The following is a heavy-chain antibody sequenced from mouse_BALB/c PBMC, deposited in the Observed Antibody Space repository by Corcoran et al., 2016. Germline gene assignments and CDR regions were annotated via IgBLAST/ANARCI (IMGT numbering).Heavy chain of an antibody. CDR1: GYTFTSYV. CDR2: IYPYNDDT. Sequence: EVQLQQSGPELVKPGASVKMSCKASGYTFTSYVMRWVKQKPGQGLEWIGYIYPYNDDTKYNEEFKGKATLTSDKSSSTAYMELRSLTSEDSAVDYCAREVPGGYPFDYWGQGTTLTVSS. J-gene: IGHJ2*01. V-gene: IGHV1S136*01. CDR3: AREVPGGYPFDY. D-gene: IGHD2-2*01.